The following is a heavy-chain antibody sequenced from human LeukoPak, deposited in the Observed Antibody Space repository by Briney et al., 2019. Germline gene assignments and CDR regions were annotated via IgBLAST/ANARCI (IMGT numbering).Heavy chain of an antibody. D-gene: IGHD4-23*01. J-gene: IGHJ4*02. V-gene: IGHV4-34*01. Sequence: SGTLSLTCAVYGGSFSGYYWSWIRQPPGKGLEWIGEINHSGSTNYNPSLKSRVTISVDTSKNQFSLKLSSVTAADTAVYYCARSTVVTRFDYWGQGTLVTVSS. CDR2: INHSGST. CDR1: GGSFSGYY. CDR3: ARSTVVTRFDY.